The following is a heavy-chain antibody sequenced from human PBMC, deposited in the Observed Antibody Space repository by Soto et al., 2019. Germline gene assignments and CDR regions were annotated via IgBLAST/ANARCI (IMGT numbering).Heavy chain of an antibody. CDR1: GFTFRKYV. V-gene: IGHV3-23*01. CDR2: LSSTGGST. J-gene: IGHJ6*02. Sequence: EVQLLESGGGLAQPGGSLRLSCEVSGFTFRKYVMTWVLQAPGKGLEWVSSLSSTGGSTYYADSVKGRFTVSRDNSKNTLVLQMNSVRAEDTAIYYCAKDQGFLEWIPQGGLDVWGPGTTVAVSS. D-gene: IGHD3-3*01. CDR3: AKDQGFLEWIPQGGLDV.